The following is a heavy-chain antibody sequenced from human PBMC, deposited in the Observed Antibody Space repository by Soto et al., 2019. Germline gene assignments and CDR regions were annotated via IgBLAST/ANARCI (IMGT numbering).Heavy chain of an antibody. D-gene: IGHD2-8*01. CDR3: ARGRGDIVLMVYAKYFDY. CDR2: MNPNSGNT. CDR1: GYTFTSYD. J-gene: IGHJ4*02. Sequence: QVQLVQSGAEVKKPGASVKVSCKASGYTFTSYDINWVRQATGQGLEWMGWMNPNSGNTGYAQKFQGRVTMTRNTSISTAYMELSSLRSDDTAVYYCARGRGDIVLMVYAKYFDYWGQGTLVTVSS. V-gene: IGHV1-8*01.